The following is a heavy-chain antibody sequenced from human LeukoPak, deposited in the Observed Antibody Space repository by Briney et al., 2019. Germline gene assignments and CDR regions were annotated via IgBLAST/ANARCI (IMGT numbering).Heavy chain of an antibody. CDR2: INPKSGGT. CDR3: ARVTGGRYCSTTSCYMRGWFDP. D-gene: IGHD2-2*02. V-gene: IGHV1-2*02. Sequence: ASVKVSCKASGYTFTDYFMNWVRQAPGQGLEWMGWINPKSGGTVYAQKFQGRVTMTRDTSSSTAYMELSRLRFDDTVVYYCARVTGGRYCSTTSCYMRGWFDPWGQGTLVSVSS. CDR1: GYTFTDYF. J-gene: IGHJ5*02.